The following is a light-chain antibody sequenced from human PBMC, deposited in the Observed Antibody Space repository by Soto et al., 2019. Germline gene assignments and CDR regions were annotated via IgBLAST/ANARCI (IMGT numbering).Light chain of an antibody. CDR1: SSDVGGYNY. CDR3: RSYTSRSTPRV. CDR2: EVS. V-gene: IGLV2-14*01. J-gene: IGLJ1*01. Sequence: QSVLTQPASGSGSPGQSITISCTGTSSDVGGYNYVSWYQQHPGKAPKLMIYEVSNRPSGVSNRFSGSKSGNTASLTISGLQAEDEANYYCRSYTSRSTPRVLATGPKGTVL.